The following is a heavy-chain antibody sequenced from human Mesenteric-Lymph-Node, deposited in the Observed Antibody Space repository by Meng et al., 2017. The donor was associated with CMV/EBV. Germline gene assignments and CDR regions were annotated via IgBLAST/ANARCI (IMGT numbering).Heavy chain of an antibody. CDR2: IRYDGSNK. V-gene: IGHV3-30*02. D-gene: IGHD1-26*01. Sequence: SGAASGFTFSPYGMHWVRQAPGKGLEWVAFIRYDGSNKCYADSVKGRFTISRDNSKNTLYLQMNSLRAEDTAVYYCAKEYSGSYYFPDYWGQGTLVTVSS. CDR3: AKEYSGSYYFPDY. CDR1: GFTFSPYG. J-gene: IGHJ4*02.